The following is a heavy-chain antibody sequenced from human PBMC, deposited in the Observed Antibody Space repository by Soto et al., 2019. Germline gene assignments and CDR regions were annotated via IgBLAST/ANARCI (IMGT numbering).Heavy chain of an antibody. Sequence: PSETLSLTCAVSGGSISSGGYSWSWIRQPPGKGLEWIGYIYHSGSTYYNPSLKSRVTISVDRSKNQFSLKLSSVTAADTAVYYCARNFMSYDILTGYYRRPYFDYWGQGTLVTVSS. CDR3: ARNFMSYDILTGYYRRPYFDY. CDR1: GGSISSGGYS. V-gene: IGHV4-30-2*01. J-gene: IGHJ4*02. CDR2: IYHSGST. D-gene: IGHD3-9*01.